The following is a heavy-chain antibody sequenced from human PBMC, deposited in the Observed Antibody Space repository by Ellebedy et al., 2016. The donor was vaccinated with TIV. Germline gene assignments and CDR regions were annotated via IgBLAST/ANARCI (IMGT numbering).Heavy chain of an antibody. D-gene: IGHD3-10*01. Sequence: GESLKISCAASGFTFSSYAMSWVRQAPGKGLEWVSAISGSGGSTYYADSVKGRFTISRDNSKNTLYLQMNSLRAEDTAVYYCAKAKFGELEESFDYWGQGTLVTVSS. CDR3: AKAKFGELEESFDY. J-gene: IGHJ4*02. CDR2: ISGSGGST. CDR1: GFTFSSYA. V-gene: IGHV3-23*01.